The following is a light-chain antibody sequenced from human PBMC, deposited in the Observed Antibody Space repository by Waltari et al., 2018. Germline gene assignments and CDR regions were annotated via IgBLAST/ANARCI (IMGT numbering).Light chain of an antibody. CDR1: ESLLRSDGKTY. CDR3: MQTLRLPSFS. Sequence: VVTQAPLSMSVTPGQPASMSCQSSESLLRSDGKTYLYWYLHKPGQPPRLLIYEASKRFSGVPDRFSGSGSGTDFTLRISRVEPEDVGVYYCMQTLRLPSFSFGGGTKVEIK. V-gene: IGKV2D-29*01. J-gene: IGKJ4*01. CDR2: EAS.